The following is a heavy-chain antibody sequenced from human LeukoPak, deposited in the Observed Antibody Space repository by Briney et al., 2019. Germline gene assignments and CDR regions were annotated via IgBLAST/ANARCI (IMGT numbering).Heavy chain of an antibody. Sequence: GGSLRLSCAAPGFTFSSYEMNWVRQAPGKGLEWVSYISSSDNTIYYADSVKGRFTISRDSAKNSLYLQMNSLRAEDTAVYYCARKPFYGSGIGHWGQGTLVTVSS. CDR1: GFTFSSYE. D-gene: IGHD3-10*01. CDR3: ARKPFYGSGIGH. J-gene: IGHJ4*02. CDR2: ISSSDNTI. V-gene: IGHV3-48*03.